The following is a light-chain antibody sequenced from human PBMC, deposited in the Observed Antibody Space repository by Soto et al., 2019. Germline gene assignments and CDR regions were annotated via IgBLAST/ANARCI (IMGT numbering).Light chain of an antibody. J-gene: IGKJ1*01. V-gene: IGKV2-30*01. CDR1: QSLVYSDGNTY. CDR3: MQATHWPWT. Sequence: EVVMTQSPLSLPVTLGQPASISCRSSQSLVYSDGNTYLNRFQQRPGQSPRRLIYKVSNRDSGVPDRFSGSGSGTDFTLKISRVEAEDVGIYYYMQATHWPWTFGQGTKVEIK. CDR2: KVS.